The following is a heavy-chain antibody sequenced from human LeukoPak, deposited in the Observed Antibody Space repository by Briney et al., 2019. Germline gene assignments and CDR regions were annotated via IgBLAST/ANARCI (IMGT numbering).Heavy chain of an antibody. CDR2: INWNGGST. J-gene: IGHJ5*02. Sequence: GGSLRLSCAASGFTFDDYGMSWVRQAPGKGLEWVSGINWNGGSTGYADSVKGRFTISRDNAKNSLYLQLNSLRAEDTALYYCARDRGVDTAMVNWFDPWGQGTLVTVSS. CDR3: ARDRGVDTAMVNWFDP. CDR1: GFTFDDYG. D-gene: IGHD5-18*01. V-gene: IGHV3-20*04.